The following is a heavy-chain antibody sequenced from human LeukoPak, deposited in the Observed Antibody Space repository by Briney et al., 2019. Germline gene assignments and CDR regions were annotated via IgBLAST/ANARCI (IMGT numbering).Heavy chain of an antibody. CDR3: ARLYSSSSGRFDP. J-gene: IGHJ5*02. CDR2: AYHSGST. CDR1: SGSISTYY. V-gene: IGHV4-59*01. D-gene: IGHD6-6*01. Sequence: SETLSLTCTVSSGSISTYYWSWIRQPPGKGLECIGFAYHSGSTNYNPSLKSRVTISLDTSRNQFSLKLNSVTAADTAVYYCARLYSSSSGRFDPWGQGTLVTVSS.